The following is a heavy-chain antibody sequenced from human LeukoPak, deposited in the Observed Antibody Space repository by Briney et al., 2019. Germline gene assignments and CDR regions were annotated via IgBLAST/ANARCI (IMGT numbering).Heavy chain of an antibody. CDR2: VNRDGSET. CDR3: ARNNGMDV. V-gene: IGHV3-7*03. J-gene: IGHJ6*02. Sequence: EGSLRLSCAASGFALSSHWMTWVRQVPGRGPEWVANVNRDGSETYYLDSVKGRFTISKDNAKNSLYLQMNSLRAEDTALYHCARNNGMDVWGQGTTVIVSS. CDR1: GFALSSHW.